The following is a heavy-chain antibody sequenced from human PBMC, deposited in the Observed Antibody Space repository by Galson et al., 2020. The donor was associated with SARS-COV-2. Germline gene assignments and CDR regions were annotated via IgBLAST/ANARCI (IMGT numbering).Heavy chain of an antibody. D-gene: IGHD3-3*01. J-gene: IGHJ4*02. Sequence: SETLSLTCTVSGGSISSTDSYWSWIRQSPGKGLEWIGYTYYSGNTYYNPSPKSRVTMSVDTSKNQFSLKLTSVTAADTAVYYCARDFWSRYYLDSWGQGTPVTVSS. V-gene: IGHV4-30-4*01. CDR1: GGSISSTDSY. CDR2: TYYSGNT. CDR3: ARDFWSRYYLDS.